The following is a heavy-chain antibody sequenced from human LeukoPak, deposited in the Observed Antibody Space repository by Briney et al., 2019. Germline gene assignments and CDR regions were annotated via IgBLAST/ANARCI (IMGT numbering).Heavy chain of an antibody. CDR1: GFTFSSEA. CDR2: ISPAGGTT. J-gene: IGHJ4*02. CDR3: ARDSFRYSSSWSLGY. D-gene: IGHD6-13*01. Sequence: GGSLRLSCAVSGFTFSSEAMGWVRQLPGGGLEWVSTISPAGGTTYYAESMKGRFTISRDNAKNSLYLQMNSLRAEDTAVYYCARDSFRYSSSWSLGYWGQGTLVTVSS. V-gene: IGHV3-23*01.